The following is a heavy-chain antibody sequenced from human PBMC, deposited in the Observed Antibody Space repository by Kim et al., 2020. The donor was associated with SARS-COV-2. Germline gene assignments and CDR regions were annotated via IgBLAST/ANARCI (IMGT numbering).Heavy chain of an antibody. Sequence: RFTISRDNVKNSLYLQMNSLRDEDTAVYYCVRDYRGGLLRFLEWSKGMDYWGQGTLVTVSS. V-gene: IGHV3-48*02. J-gene: IGHJ4*02. D-gene: IGHD3-3*01. CDR3: VRDYRGGLLRFLEWSKGMDY.